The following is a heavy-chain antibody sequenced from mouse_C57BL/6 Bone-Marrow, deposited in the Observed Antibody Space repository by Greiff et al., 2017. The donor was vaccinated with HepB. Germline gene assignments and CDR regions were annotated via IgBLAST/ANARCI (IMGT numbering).Heavy chain of an antibody. Sequence: QVQLKQSGAELVRPGASVKLSCKASGYTFTSYGISWVKQRTGQGLEWIGEIYPRSGNTYYNEKFKGKATLTADKSSSTAYMEVRSLTSEASAVYSGVKWVRVPPMDYWGQGTSVTVSS. V-gene: IGHV1-81*01. CDR2: IYPRSGNT. CDR3: VKWVRVPPMDY. D-gene: IGHD2-14*01. J-gene: IGHJ4*01. CDR1: GYTFTSYG.